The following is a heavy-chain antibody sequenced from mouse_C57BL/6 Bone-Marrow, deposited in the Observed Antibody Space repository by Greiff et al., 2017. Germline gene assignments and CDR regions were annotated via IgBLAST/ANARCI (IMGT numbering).Heavy chain of an antibody. CDR3: ARSSPFAY. CDR2: ISSGSSTI. V-gene: IGHV5-17*01. D-gene: IGHD1-1*01. J-gene: IGHJ3*01. CDR1: GFTFRDYG. Sequence: DVMLVESGGGLVKPGGSLKLSCAASGFTFRDYGMHWVRQAPAKGLEWVAYISSGSSTIYYADTVKGRFTISRDNAKNTLFLQMTSLRSEDTAMYYCARSSPFAYWCQGTLVTVSA.